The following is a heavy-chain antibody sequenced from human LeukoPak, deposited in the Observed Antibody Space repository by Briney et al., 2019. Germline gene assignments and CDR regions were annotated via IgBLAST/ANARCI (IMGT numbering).Heavy chain of an antibody. J-gene: IGHJ6*03. CDR2: IIPIFGTA. Sequence: SVKVSCKASGGTFSSYAISWVRQAPGQGLEWMGGIIPIFGTANYAQKFQGRVTITADESTSTAYMELSSLRSEDTAVYYCATEPLEWDYYMDVWGKGTTVTVSS. V-gene: IGHV1-69*01. D-gene: IGHD1-14*01. CDR1: GGTFSSYA. CDR3: ATEPLEWDYYMDV.